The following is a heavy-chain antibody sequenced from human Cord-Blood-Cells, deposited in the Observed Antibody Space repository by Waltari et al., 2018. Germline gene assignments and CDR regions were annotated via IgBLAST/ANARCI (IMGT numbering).Heavy chain of an antibody. D-gene: IGHD6-13*01. Sequence: QVQLVESGGGVVQPGRCLGLSFAASGFTSIGYAMRWVRQAPGKGREWVAVISYDGSNKYYADSVKGRFTISRDNSKNTLYLQMNSLRAEDTAVYYCARDSAGRPDYWGQGTLVTVSS. J-gene: IGHJ4*02. V-gene: IGHV3-30*04. CDR3: ARDSAGRPDY. CDR1: GFTSIGYA. CDR2: ISYDGSNK.